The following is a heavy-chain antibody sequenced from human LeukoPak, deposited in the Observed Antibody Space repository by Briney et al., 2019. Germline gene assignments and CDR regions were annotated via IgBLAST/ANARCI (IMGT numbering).Heavy chain of an antibody. Sequence: PSETLSLTCTVSGGSISSGSYYWSWIRQPAGKGLEWIGRIYTSGSTNYNPSLKSRVTISVDTSKNQFSLKLSSVTAADTAVYYCARDPITIFGVAYAFDIWGQGTMVTVSS. CDR2: IYTSGST. CDR3: ARDPITIFGVAYAFDI. D-gene: IGHD3-3*01. J-gene: IGHJ3*02. V-gene: IGHV4-61*02. CDR1: GGSISSGSYY.